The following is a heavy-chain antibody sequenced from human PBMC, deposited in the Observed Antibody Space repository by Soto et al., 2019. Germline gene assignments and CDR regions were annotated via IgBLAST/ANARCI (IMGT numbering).Heavy chain of an antibody. D-gene: IGHD6-19*01. Sequence: ASVKVSCKASGYTFTGYYMHWVRQAPGQGLEWMGWINPNSGGTNYAQKFQGWVTMTRDTSISTAYMELSRLRSDDTAVYYCARVGDSSGSLGAEYFQHWGQGTLVTVSS. CDR3: ARVGDSSGSLGAEYFQH. J-gene: IGHJ1*01. CDR2: INPNSGGT. CDR1: GYTFTGYY. V-gene: IGHV1-2*04.